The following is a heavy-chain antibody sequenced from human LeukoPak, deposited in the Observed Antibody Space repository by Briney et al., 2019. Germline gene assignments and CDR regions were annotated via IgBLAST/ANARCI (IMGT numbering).Heavy chain of an antibody. J-gene: IGHJ4*02. CDR3: ARPRDYGSGKYYFDY. V-gene: IGHV5-51*01. CDR1: GYCFTSHW. CDR2: IYPSDSDT. D-gene: IGHD3-10*01. Sequence: GESLKSSSKGSGYCFTSHWIGWVRQMPGIVLEWMGIIYPSDSDTRYIPSFQGQVTIPADKSISTAYLQWPSLKASDTAMYYCARPRDYGSGKYYFDYWGQGTLVTVSS.